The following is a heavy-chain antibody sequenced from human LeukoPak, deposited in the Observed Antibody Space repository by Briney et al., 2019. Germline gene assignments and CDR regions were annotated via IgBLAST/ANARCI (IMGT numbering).Heavy chain of an antibody. CDR3: ARVTYVDDMLYQYFDY. D-gene: IGHD4-17*01. V-gene: IGHV4-38-2*01. CDR2: ICHSGNS. J-gene: IGHJ4*02. Sequence: SETLSLTCAVSSYSISSGSYWGWIRQSPGKGLEWVGSICHSGNSYYNPSLKSRLTMSVDTSKNQFSLKLTSVTAADTALYYCARVTYVDDMLYQYFDYWGQGILVTVSS. CDR1: SYSISSGSY.